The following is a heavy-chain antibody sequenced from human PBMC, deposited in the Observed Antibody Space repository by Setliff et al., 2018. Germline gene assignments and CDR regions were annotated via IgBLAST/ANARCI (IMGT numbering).Heavy chain of an antibody. D-gene: IGHD6-25*01. V-gene: IGHV3-21*06. CDR2: ISSANNYL. J-gene: IGHJ3*01. CDR1: DFSVTTNY. CDR3: ARSPANGGHDAFDV. Sequence: GGSLRLSCAASDFSVTTNYMNWVRQAPGKGLEWVAAISSANNYLVYADSVKGRFTISRDNAKNSLYLQMNSLGAEDTAVYFCARSPANGGHDAFDVWGQGTMVTVSS.